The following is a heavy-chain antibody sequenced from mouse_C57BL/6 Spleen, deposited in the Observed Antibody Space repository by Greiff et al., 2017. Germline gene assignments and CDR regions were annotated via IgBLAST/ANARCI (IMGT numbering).Heavy chain of an antibody. CDR2: INPGSGGT. Sequence: QVQLQQSGAELVRPGTSVKVSCKASGYAFTNYLIEWVKQRPGQGLEWIGVINPGSGGTNYNEKFKGKATLTADKSSSTAYMQLSSLTSEDSAVYFCARHGSSGGYFDYWGQGTTLTVSS. CDR1: GYAFTNYL. V-gene: IGHV1-54*01. J-gene: IGHJ2*01. CDR3: ARHGSSGGYFDY. D-gene: IGHD1-1*01.